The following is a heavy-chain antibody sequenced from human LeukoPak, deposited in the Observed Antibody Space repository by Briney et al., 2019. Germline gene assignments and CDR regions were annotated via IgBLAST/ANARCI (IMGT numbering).Heavy chain of an antibody. CDR2: ISYDGSNK. D-gene: IGHD7-27*01. J-gene: IGHJ4*02. Sequence: GRSLRLSCAASGFTFSSYAMHWVRQAPGKGLEWVAVISYDGSNKYYADSVKGRFTISRDNSKNTLYLQTNSLRVEDTAVYYCARDLAWGAFDYWGQGTLVTVSS. CDR1: GFTFSSYA. V-gene: IGHV3-30*04. CDR3: ARDLAWGAFDY.